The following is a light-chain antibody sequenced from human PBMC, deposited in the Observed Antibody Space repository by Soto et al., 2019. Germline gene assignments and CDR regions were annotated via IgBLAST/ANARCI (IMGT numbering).Light chain of an antibody. V-gene: IGKV1-16*02. Sequence: DIQMTQSPSSLSASVGDRVTITCRASQGINNYVAWFQQKPGKAPKSLIYAASSWPSGAPSKFSGSGSGTDFTLTISSLQPEDSATYYCQQYNSYPLTFGGGTRVEI. CDR2: AAS. CDR3: QQYNSYPLT. J-gene: IGKJ4*01. CDR1: QGINNY.